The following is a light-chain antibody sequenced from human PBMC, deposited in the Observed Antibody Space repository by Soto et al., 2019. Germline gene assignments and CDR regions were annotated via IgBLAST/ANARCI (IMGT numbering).Light chain of an antibody. Sequence: DIVMTQSPDSLAVSLGERATISCKSSQSVLYTSNNKNYLNWYQQKPGKAPKLLIFAASSLQSGVPSRFSGSRSGPDFTLTISSLQPEDFATYYCQQSYSSPPTFGQGTKVDIK. J-gene: IGKJ1*01. V-gene: IGKV1-39*01. CDR2: AAS. CDR3: QQSYSSPPT. CDR1: QSVLYTSNNKNY.